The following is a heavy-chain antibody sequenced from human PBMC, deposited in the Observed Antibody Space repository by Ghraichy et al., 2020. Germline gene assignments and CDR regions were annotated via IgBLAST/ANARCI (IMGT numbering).Heavy chain of an antibody. CDR2: IGPAGDT. J-gene: IGHJ6*02. CDR3: VRESAVDCSGVVCYSYGMDV. D-gene: IGHD2-15*01. CDR1: GFIFSTYD. V-gene: IGHV3-13*01. Sequence: GGSLRLSCAASGFIFSTYDMHWVRQPRGKGLEWVSGIGPAGDTFYQGSVKGRFTVSRDNAKNSLYLQMTSLRAGDTAVYYCVRESAVDCSGVVCYSYGMDVWGHGTTVTVSS.